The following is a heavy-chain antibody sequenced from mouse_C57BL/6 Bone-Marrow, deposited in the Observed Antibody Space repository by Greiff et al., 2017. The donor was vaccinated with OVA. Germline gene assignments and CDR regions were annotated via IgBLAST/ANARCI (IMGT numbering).Heavy chain of an antibody. D-gene: IGHD1-1*01. Sequence: VQLQQSGAELVMPGASVKLSCKASGYTFTSYWMHWVKQRPGQGLEWIGEIDPSDSYTNYNQKFKGKSTLTVDKSSSTAYMQLSSLTSEDSAVYYCASSLLLRGFAYWGQGTLVTVSA. J-gene: IGHJ3*01. CDR2: IDPSDSYT. CDR3: ASSLLLRGFAY. CDR1: GYTFTSYW. V-gene: IGHV1-69*01.